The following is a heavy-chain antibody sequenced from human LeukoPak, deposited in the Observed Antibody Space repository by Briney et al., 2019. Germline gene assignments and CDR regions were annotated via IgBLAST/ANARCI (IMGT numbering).Heavy chain of an antibody. CDR3: ARRANYYGSGSYPVWFDP. V-gene: IGHV1-8*03. Sequence: ASVKVSCKASGYTFTGYYIHWVRQAPGQGLEWMGWMNPNSGNTGYAQKFQGRVPITRNTSISTAYMELSSLRSEDTAVYNWARRANYYGSGSYPVWFDPWGQGTLVTVPS. CDR2: MNPNSGNT. CDR1: GYTFTGYY. J-gene: IGHJ5*02. D-gene: IGHD3-10*01.